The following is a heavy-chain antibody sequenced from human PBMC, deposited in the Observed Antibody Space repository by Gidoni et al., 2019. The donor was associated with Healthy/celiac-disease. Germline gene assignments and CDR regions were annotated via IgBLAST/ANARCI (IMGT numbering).Heavy chain of an antibody. CDR1: GFTFDDYA. J-gene: IGHJ4*02. CDR3: AKARYDSSGYYSSHFDY. V-gene: IGHV3-9*01. D-gene: IGHD3-22*01. CDR2: ISWNSGSI. Sequence: EVQLVESGGGLVQPGRSMRLPCAASGFTFDDYAMHWVRQAPGKGLEWVSGISWNSGSIGYADSVKGRFTISRDNAKNSLYLQMNSLRAEDTALYYCAKARYDSSGYYSSHFDYWGQGTLVTVSS.